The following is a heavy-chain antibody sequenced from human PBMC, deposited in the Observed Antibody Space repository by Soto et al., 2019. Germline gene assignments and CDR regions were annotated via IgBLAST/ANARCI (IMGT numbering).Heavy chain of an antibody. Sequence: ASVKVSCKASGGTFSSYAISWVRQAPGQGLEWMGGIIPIFGTANYAQKFQGRVTITADESTSTAYMELSSLRSEDTAVYYCASRAYDSSGYYVGFDYWGQGTLVTVSS. J-gene: IGHJ4*02. V-gene: IGHV1-69*13. CDR2: IIPIFGTA. CDR1: GGTFSSYA. CDR3: ASRAYDSSGYYVGFDY. D-gene: IGHD3-22*01.